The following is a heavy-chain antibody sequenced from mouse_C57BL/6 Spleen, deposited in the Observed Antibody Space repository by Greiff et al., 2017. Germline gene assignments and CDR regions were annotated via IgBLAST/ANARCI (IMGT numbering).Heavy chain of an antibody. Sequence: EVQVVESEGGLVQPGSSMKLSCTASGFTFSDYYMAWVRQVPEKGLEWVANINYDGSSTYYLDSLKSRFIISRDNAKNMLYLQMSSLKSEDTATYYCARMGPGAWFAYWGQGTLVTVSA. V-gene: IGHV5-16*01. CDR1: GFTFSDYY. J-gene: IGHJ3*01. CDR2: INYDGSST. CDR3: ARMGPGAWFAY.